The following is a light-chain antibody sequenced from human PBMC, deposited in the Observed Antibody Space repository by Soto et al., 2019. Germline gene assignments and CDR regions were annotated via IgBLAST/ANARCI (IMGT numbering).Light chain of an antibody. V-gene: IGKV1-27*01. CDR2: AAS. CDR1: QGISNY. CDR3: QKYGSAPWT. Sequence: DIQMTQSPSSLSASVRDRVTITCRASQGISNYLAWYQQKPGKVPKLLIYAASTLQTGVPSRFSGSGSGTDFTLTISRLQPEDVATYYCQKYGSAPWTFGQGTKVEIK. J-gene: IGKJ1*01.